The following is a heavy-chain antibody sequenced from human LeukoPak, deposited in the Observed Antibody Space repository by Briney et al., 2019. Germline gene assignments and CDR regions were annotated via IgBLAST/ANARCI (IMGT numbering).Heavy chain of an antibody. CDR3: ARQIGAYWYFDL. V-gene: IGHV4-59*08. CDR1: GYSISSGYY. J-gene: IGHJ2*01. D-gene: IGHD3-10*01. CDR2: IYYSGST. Sequence: SETLSLTCTVSGYSISSGYYWSWIRQPPGKGLEWIGYIYYSGSTNYNPSLKSRVTISVDTSKNQFSLKLSSVTAADTAVYYCARQIGAYWYFDLWGRGTLVTVSS.